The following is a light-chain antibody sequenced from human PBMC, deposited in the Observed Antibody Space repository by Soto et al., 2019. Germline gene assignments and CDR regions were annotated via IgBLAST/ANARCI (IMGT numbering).Light chain of an antibody. CDR2: AAS. CDR1: QGIIDY. V-gene: IGKV1-27*01. J-gene: IGKJ1*01. CDR3: QKYDTAPQT. Sequence: DIQMTQSPSSLSASVGDTVTITCRASQGIIDYLAWYQQRPGKVPKLLIYAASTLQTGVPSSFSGSGAGTDFTLTINTLQPEDVGTYYCQKYDTAPQTFGQGTRVELK.